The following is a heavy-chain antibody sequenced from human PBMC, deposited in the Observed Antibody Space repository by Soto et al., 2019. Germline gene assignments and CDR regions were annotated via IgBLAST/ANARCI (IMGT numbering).Heavy chain of an antibody. J-gene: IGHJ6*02. CDR2: IGTAGDT. CDR1: GFTFSSYD. Sequence: HPGGSLRLSCAASGFTFSSYDMHWVRQATGKGLEWVSAIGTAGDTYYPGSVKGRFTISRENAKNSLYLQMNSLRAGDTAVYYCARLGVVGDNVRGYYYYGLDVWGQGTTVTVSS. CDR3: ARLGVVGDNVRGYYYYGLDV. V-gene: IGHV3-13*01. D-gene: IGHD1-26*01.